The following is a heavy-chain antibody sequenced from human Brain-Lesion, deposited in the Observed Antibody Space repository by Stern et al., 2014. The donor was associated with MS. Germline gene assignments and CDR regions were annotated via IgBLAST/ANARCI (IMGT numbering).Heavy chain of an antibody. CDR1: GYIFTGYY. CDR2: INPNTGGT. Sequence: QVQLVESGAEVKKPGASVKVSCKTSGYIFTGYYIHWVRQAPGQGLEWMAWINPNTGGTTYAQKFQGRVTMSRDTSISTAYVELSSLTSDDTAVYYCARDQRGITIFGVVTDYYYLGMDVWGQGTTVTVCS. D-gene: IGHD3-3*01. V-gene: IGHV1-2*02. CDR3: ARDQRGITIFGVVTDYYYLGMDV. J-gene: IGHJ6*02.